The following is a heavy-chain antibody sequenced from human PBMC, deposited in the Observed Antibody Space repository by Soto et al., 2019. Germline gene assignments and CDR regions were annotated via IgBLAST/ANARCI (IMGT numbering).Heavy chain of an antibody. CDR2: IKPDGSEK. CDR3: ARGDYYDTSGPFSDAFDI. V-gene: IGHV3-7*04. Sequence: GGSLRLSCAASGFTFSSYGMHWVRQAPGKGLEWVANIKPDGSEKWYVDSVKGRFTISRDNAKNSVYLQMNSLRAEGTAVYFWARGDYYDTSGPFSDAFDIWGQGTMVTVSS. D-gene: IGHD3-22*01. CDR1: GFTFSSYG. J-gene: IGHJ3*02.